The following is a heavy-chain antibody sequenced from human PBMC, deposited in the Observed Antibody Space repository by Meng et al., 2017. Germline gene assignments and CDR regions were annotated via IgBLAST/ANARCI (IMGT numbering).Heavy chain of an antibody. J-gene: IGHJ4*02. CDR1: GEFFNVYL. D-gene: IGHD6-6*01. CDR2: NNHSCST. CDR3: ASRGIAARPFHY. Sequence: VEPQEWAGGLLKVYDILPTPCVSGGEFFNVYLLSWRPQPPRKGLEWSGVNNHSCSTNYTPTLRRAITLSVASSKNQFPLKLTFATAPHTAVYFSASRGIAARPFHYWGQGTLVTVSS. V-gene: IGHV4-34*01.